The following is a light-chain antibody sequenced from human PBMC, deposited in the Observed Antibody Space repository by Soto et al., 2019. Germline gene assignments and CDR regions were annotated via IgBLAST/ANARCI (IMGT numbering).Light chain of an antibody. Sequence: DIQMTQSPSSLSASVGDRVTITCRASQGISNYLAWYQHKPSKVPNLLTYAASTFQSGVPSRFSGSGSRTDFTLTISSLQPEDVATYYCQKYNSAPRTFGQGTKVDIK. J-gene: IGKJ1*01. CDR2: AAS. V-gene: IGKV1-27*01. CDR3: QKYNSAPRT. CDR1: QGISNY.